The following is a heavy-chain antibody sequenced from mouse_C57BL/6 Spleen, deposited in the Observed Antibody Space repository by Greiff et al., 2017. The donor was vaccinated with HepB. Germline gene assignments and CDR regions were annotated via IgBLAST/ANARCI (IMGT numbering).Heavy chain of an antibody. CDR3: ARTPYYGSSFDY. J-gene: IGHJ2*01. Sequence: VHVKQSGPELVKPGASVKIPCKASGYTFTDYNMDWVKQSHGKSLEWIGDINPNNGGTIYNQKFKGKATLTVDKSSSTAYMELRSLTSEDTAVYYCARTPYYGSSFDYWGQGTTLTVSS. V-gene: IGHV1-18*01. CDR1: GYTFTDYN. CDR2: INPNNGGT. D-gene: IGHD1-1*01.